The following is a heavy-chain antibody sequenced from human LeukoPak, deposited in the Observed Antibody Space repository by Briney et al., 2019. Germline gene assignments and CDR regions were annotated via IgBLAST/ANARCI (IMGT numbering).Heavy chain of an antibody. CDR2: IYSGGST. CDR3: ARDLYGSGSPTNLD. J-gene: IGHJ4*02. Sequence: GGSLRLSCAASGFTVSDNYMSWVRQAPGKGLGWVSVIYSGGSTYYADSVKGRFTISRDNSKNTLYLQMNSLRGEDTAVYYCARDLYGSGSPTNLDWGQGTLVTVSS. D-gene: IGHD3-10*01. V-gene: IGHV3-53*01. CDR1: GFTVSDNY.